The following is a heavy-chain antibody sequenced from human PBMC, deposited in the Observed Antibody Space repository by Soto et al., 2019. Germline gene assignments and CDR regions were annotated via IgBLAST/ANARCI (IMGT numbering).Heavy chain of an antibody. J-gene: IGHJ4*02. CDR1: GFIFSSYA. Sequence: GGSLRLSCATSGFIFSSYAMSWVRQAPGKGLEWVSTVSDSGGSTYYADSVKGRFTIYRDNSKNTLYLQMKSLRAEDTAVYYCARDLGSTVGATDYWGQGTLVTVSS. V-gene: IGHV3-23*01. D-gene: IGHD1-26*01. CDR3: ARDLGSTVGATDY. CDR2: VSDSGGST.